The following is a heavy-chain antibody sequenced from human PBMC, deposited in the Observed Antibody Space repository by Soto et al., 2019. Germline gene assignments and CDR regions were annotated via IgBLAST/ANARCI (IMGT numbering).Heavy chain of an antibody. CDR1: GYTFTGYY. Sequence: QVQLVQSGAEVKKPGASVKVSCKASGYTFTGYYMHWVRQAPGQGLEWMGWINHNSGGTNYAQKFQGRVTMTRATSISTAYMELSRLRSDDPAVYYCARERRVETLEWLLYGYYYGMDVWGQGTTVTVSS. CDR3: ARERRVETLEWLLYGYYYGMDV. J-gene: IGHJ6*02. V-gene: IGHV1-2*02. D-gene: IGHD3-3*01. CDR2: INHNSGGT.